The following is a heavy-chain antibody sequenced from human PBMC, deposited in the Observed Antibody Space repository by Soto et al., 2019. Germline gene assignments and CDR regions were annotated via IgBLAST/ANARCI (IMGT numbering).Heavy chain of an antibody. CDR3: ARAAYSWNNYKSFDS. J-gene: IGHJ4*02. Sequence: SETLSLTCAVSGGSISSGGYSWSWIRQPPGKGLEWIGYIHFSGSTNHNPSLKSRLSISLDTSKSQFSLKLSSVTAADTAVYYCARAAYSWNNYKSFDSWGQGTQVTVSS. V-gene: IGHV4-61*08. D-gene: IGHD1-26*01. CDR1: GGSISSGGYS. CDR2: IHFSGST.